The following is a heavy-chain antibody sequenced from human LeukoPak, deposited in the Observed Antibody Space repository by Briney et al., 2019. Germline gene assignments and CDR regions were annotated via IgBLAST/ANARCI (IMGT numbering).Heavy chain of an antibody. V-gene: IGHV3-7*01. Sequence: GGSLRLSCAASGFTFSSYWMSWVRQAPGKGLEWVANIKQDGSEKYYVDSVKDRFTISRDNAKNSLSLQMNSLRAEDTAVYYCARDRGIVGATFDYWGQGTLVTVSS. CDR2: IKQDGSEK. D-gene: IGHD1-26*01. CDR3: ARDRGIVGATFDY. CDR1: GFTFSSYW. J-gene: IGHJ4*02.